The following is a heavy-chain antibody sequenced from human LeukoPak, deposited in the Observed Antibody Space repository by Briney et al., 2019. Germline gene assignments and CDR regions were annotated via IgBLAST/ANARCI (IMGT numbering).Heavy chain of an antibody. CDR2: ISYDGSNK. CDR3: AKGGTGLLWFGELLYGYFDY. CDR1: GFTFGSYG. D-gene: IGHD3-10*01. J-gene: IGHJ4*02. V-gene: IGHV3-30*18. Sequence: GRSLRLSCAASGFTFGSYGMHWVRQAPGKGLEWVAVISYDGSNKYYADSVKGRFTISRDNSKNTLYLQMNSLRAEDTAVYYCAKGGTGLLWFGELLYGYFDYWGQGTLVTVSS.